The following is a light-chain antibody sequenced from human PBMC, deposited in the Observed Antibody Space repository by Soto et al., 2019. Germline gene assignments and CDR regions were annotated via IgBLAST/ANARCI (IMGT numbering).Light chain of an antibody. CDR2: EVT. V-gene: IGLV2-8*01. CDR3: TSNTDSDSYV. Sequence: QSALTQPPSASGSPGQSVTISCTGTSSDVGGYNYVSWYQQHPGKAPKLIIYEVTKRPSGVPDRFSGSKSGNTASLTVSGLQADDEADYYCTSNTDSDSYVFGTGTKVTVL. CDR1: SSDVGGYNY. J-gene: IGLJ1*01.